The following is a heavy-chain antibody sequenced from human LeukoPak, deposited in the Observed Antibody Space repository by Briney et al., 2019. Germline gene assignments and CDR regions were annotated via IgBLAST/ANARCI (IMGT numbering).Heavy chain of an antibody. CDR3: GRGGIAVAGTLDY. J-gene: IGHJ4*02. Sequence: ASVKVSCKASGYTFTSYYIHWVRQAPGQGLEWMGIINPSGGSTSYAQKFQGRVTMTRDTSTSTVYMELSRLRYEDTAVYYCGRGGIAVAGTLDYWGQGTLVTVSS. CDR1: GYTFTSYY. D-gene: IGHD6-19*01. V-gene: IGHV1-46*01. CDR2: INPSGGST.